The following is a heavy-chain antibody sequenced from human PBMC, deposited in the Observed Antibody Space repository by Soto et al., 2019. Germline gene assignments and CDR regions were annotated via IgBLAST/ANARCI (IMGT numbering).Heavy chain of an antibody. CDR3: ARGRITIFGVVPDPLNWFDP. CDR2: MNPNSGNT. Sequence: GPSVKVSCKASGYTFTSYDINWVRQATGQGLEWMGWMNPNSGNTGYAQKFQGRVTMTRNTSISTAYMELSSLRSEDTAVYYCARGRITIFGVVPDPLNWFDPWGQGTLVTVSS. D-gene: IGHD3-3*01. CDR1: GYTFTSYD. V-gene: IGHV1-8*01. J-gene: IGHJ5*02.